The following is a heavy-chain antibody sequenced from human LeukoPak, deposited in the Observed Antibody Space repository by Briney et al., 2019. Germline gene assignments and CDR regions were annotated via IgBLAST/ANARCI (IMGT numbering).Heavy chain of an antibody. D-gene: IGHD3-10*01. CDR2: ISSSRHYI. Sequence: GGSLRLSCAASGFTFSSYSMNWVRQAPGKGLEWVSSISSSRHYIYYADSVKGRFTVSRENDKNSLYLQMDSLRAEDTAVYYCARGFAAADFDYWGQGTLVTVSS. CDR3: ARGFAAADFDY. J-gene: IGHJ4*02. CDR1: GFTFSSYS. V-gene: IGHV3-21*01.